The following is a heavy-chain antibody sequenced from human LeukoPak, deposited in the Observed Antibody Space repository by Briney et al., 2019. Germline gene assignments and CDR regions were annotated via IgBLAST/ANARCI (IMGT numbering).Heavy chain of an antibody. CDR2: IRNKANSYTT. J-gene: IGHJ4*02. V-gene: IGHV3-72*01. D-gene: IGHD3-22*01. CDR1: GFTFGSYG. Sequence: GGSLRLSCAASGFTFGSYGMHWVRQAPGKGLNWVGRIRNKANSYTTEYAASVKGRFTISRDDSKNSLYLQMNSLKIEDTAVYYCAIGPSGYYDLDYWGQGTLVTVSS. CDR3: AIGPSGYYDLDY.